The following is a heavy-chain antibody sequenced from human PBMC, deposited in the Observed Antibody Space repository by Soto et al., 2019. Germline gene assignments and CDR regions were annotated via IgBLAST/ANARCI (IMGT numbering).Heavy chain of an antibody. Sequence: SETLSLTCAVSGYSISSGYYWGWIRQPPGKGLEWIGSIYHSGSTYYNPSLKSRVTISVDTSKNQFSLKLSSVTAADTAVYYCARENTYYYYYGMDVWGQGTTVTAP. V-gene: IGHV4-38-2*01. CDR3: ARENTYYYYYGMDV. CDR2: IYHSGST. J-gene: IGHJ6*02. D-gene: IGHD3-16*01. CDR1: GYSISSGYY.